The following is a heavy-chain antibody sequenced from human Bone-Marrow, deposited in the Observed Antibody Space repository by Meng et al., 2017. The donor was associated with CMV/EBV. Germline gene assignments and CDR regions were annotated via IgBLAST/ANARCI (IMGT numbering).Heavy chain of an antibody. Sequence: ASVKVSCKASGYTFTGYYMHWVRQAPGQGLEWMGWINPNSGGTNYAQKFQGRVTMTRDTTISTAYMELSRLRSDDTAVYYCARTIVVVPVANEIYYYGMDVWGQGTTVTVSS. CDR2: INPNSGGT. D-gene: IGHD2-2*01. CDR1: GYTFTGYY. CDR3: ARTIVVVPVANEIYYYGMDV. V-gene: IGHV1-2*02. J-gene: IGHJ6*02.